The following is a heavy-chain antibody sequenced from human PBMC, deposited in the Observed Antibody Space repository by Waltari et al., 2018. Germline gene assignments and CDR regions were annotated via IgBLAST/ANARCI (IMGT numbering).Heavy chain of an antibody. CDR1: GFTFSSYA. CDR2: IYSGGST. CDR3: AKGEATFDY. J-gene: IGHJ4*02. V-gene: IGHV3-23*03. D-gene: IGHD1-26*01. Sequence: EVQLLESGGGLVQPGGSLRLSCAASGFTFSSYAMSWVRQAPGKGLEWVSVIYSGGSTYYADSVKGRFTISRDNSKNTLYLQMNSLRAEDTAVYYCAKGEATFDYWGQGTLVIVSS.